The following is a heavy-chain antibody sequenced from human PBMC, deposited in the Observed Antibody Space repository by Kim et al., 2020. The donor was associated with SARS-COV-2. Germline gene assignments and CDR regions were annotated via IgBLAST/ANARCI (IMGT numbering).Heavy chain of an antibody. J-gene: IGHJ4*02. V-gene: IGHV4-39*01. CDR3: ARQRSMGLELRFDY. CDR2: IYYSGST. Sequence: SETLSLTCTVSGGSISSSSYYWGWIRQPPGKGLEWIGSIYYSGSTYYNPSLKSRVTISVDTSKNQFSLKLSSVTAADTAVYYCARQRSMGLELRFDYWGQGTLVTVSS. CDR1: GGSISSSSYY. D-gene: IGHD1-7*01.